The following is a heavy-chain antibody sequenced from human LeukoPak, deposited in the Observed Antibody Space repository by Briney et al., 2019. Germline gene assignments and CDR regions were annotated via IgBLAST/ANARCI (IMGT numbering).Heavy chain of an antibody. D-gene: IGHD3-9*01. CDR1: GGSFSGYY. V-gene: IGHV4-34*01. CDR2: INHSGST. J-gene: IGHJ4*02. Sequence: SETLSLTCAAYGGSFSGYYWSWIRQPPGKGLEWIGEINHSGSTNYNPSLKSRVTISVDTSKNQFSLKLSSVTAADTAVYYCARGGKVLRYFDWLLPLDYWGQGTLVTVSS. CDR3: ARGGKVLRYFDWLLPLDY.